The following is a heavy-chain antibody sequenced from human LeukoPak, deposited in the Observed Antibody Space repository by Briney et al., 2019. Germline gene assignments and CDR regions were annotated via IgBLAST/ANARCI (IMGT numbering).Heavy chain of an antibody. CDR2: ISSSSSYI. CDR3: ARDADYYDSSGYYFDY. Sequence: GGSLRLSCAASGFTFSSYAMHWVRQAPGKGLEWVSSISSSSSYIYYADSVKGRFTISRDNAKNSLYLQMNSLRAEDTAVYYCARDADYYDSSGYYFDYWGQGTLVTVSS. J-gene: IGHJ4*02. D-gene: IGHD3-22*01. CDR1: GFTFSSYA. V-gene: IGHV3-21*01.